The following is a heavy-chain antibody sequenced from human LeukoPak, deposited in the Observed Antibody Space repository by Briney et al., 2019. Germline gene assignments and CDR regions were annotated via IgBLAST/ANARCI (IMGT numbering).Heavy chain of an antibody. CDR3: ARDRSTAALDDSSGYLFDP. Sequence: GASVKVSCKASGYTFTSYYMHWVRQAPGQGLEWMGIINPSGGSTSYAQKFQGRVTMTRDTSTSTVYMELSSLRSEDTAVYYCARDRSTAALDDSSGYLFDPWGQGTLVTVSS. CDR1: GYTFTSYY. J-gene: IGHJ5*02. CDR2: INPSGGST. D-gene: IGHD3-22*01. V-gene: IGHV1-46*01.